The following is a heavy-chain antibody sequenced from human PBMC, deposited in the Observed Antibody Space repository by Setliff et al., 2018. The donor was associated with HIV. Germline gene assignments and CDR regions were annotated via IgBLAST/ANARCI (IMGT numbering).Heavy chain of an antibody. CDR2: ISPNFGHT. CDR3: ARLGSGWSDSYYYAMDI. CDR1: GYTFTTYG. Sequence: GASVKVSCKASGYTFTTYGIYWVRQAPGHGLEWMGWISPNFGHTKYAQKFLDRVTMTIDTATSRAYMELRSLRSDDTAVYFCARLGSGWSDSYYYAMDIWGQGTTVTVSS. D-gene: IGHD6-19*01. J-gene: IGHJ6*02. V-gene: IGHV1-18*04.